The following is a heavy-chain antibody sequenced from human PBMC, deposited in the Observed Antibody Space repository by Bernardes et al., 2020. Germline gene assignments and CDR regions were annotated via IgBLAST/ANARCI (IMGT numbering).Heavy chain of an antibody. J-gene: IGHJ4*02. CDR2: ISQSSSLI. V-gene: IGHV3-48*01. D-gene: IGHD4-17*01. Sequence: GGSLRLSCVGYEFTFSKYDMNWVRQAPGKGLEWLSYISQSSSLIYYADSVKGRFTTSRDNAGNSLFLQMNSLRVEDTAVYYCTRGRGDPTFWGPGTLVTVSS. CDR3: TRGRGDPTF. CDR1: EFTFSKYD.